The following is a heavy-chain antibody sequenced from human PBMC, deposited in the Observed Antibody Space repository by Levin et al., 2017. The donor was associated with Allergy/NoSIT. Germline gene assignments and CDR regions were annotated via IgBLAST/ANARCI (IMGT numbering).Heavy chain of an antibody. D-gene: IGHD6-6*01. V-gene: IGHV1-2*02. CDR3: ASSSSSGY. CDR2: INPNSGGT. J-gene: IGHJ4*02. CDR1: EYTFTNHY. Sequence: GESLKISCKASEYTFTNHYIHWVRQAPGQGLEWMGWINPNSGGTNYAQKFQGRVTMTRDTSISTAYMELSSLRSDDTAVYYCASSSSSGYWGQGTLVTVSS.